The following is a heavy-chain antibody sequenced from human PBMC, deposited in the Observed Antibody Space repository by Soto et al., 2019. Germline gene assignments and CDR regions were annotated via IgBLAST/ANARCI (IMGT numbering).Heavy chain of an antibody. CDR3: ARELLSSGWYRGAFEI. D-gene: IGHD6-19*01. CDR1: GYTFTSYA. J-gene: IGHJ3*02. CDR2: INAGNGNT. Sequence: ASVKVSCKASGYTFTSYAMHWVRQAPGQRLEWMGWINAGNGNTKYSQKFQGRVTITRDTSASTAYMELSSLRSEDTAVYYCARELLSSGWYRGAFEIWGQGTMVTVSS. V-gene: IGHV1-3*01.